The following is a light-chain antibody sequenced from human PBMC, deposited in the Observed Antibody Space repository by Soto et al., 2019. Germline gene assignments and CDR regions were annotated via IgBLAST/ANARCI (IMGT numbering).Light chain of an antibody. Sequence: EIVLTQSPGTLSLSPGERATLACRASQSVYNNLLAWYRQKPGQAPRLLIYGAAARATGIPDRISGSGSGTDFTLTISRLEPEDFAVYYCQQYAMSPLTFGGGTKV. CDR3: QQYAMSPLT. CDR1: QSVYNNL. J-gene: IGKJ4*01. V-gene: IGKV3-20*01. CDR2: GAA.